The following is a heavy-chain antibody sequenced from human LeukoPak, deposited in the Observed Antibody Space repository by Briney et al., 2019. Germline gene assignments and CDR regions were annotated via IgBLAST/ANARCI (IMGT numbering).Heavy chain of an antibody. CDR1: GFTFSSYE. J-gene: IGHJ4*02. CDR3: AKDPYYDYVWGSYRWDPFDY. CDR2: ISSSGSTT. Sequence: GGSLRLSCAASGFTFSSYEMNWVRQAPGKGLEWVSYISSSGSTTYYADSVKGRFTISRDNSKNTLYLQMNSLRAEDTAVYYCAKDPYYDYVWGSYRWDPFDYWGQGTLVTVSS. V-gene: IGHV3-48*03. D-gene: IGHD3-16*02.